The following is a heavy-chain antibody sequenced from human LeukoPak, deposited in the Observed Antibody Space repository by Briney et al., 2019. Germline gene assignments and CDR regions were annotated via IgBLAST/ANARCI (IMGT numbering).Heavy chain of an antibody. Sequence: PPETLSLTCTVSGGSISSSSYYWGWIRQPPGKGLEWIGSIYYSGSTYYNPSLKSRVTISVDTSKNQFSLKLSSVTAADTAVYYCARVFGDDILTGYINWFDPWGQGTLVTVSS. CDR2: IYYSGST. CDR3: ARVFGDDILTGYINWFDP. D-gene: IGHD3-9*01. V-gene: IGHV4-39*01. J-gene: IGHJ5*02. CDR1: GGSISSSSYY.